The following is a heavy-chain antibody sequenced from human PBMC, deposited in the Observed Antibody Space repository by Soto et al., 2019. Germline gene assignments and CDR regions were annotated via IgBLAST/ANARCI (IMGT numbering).Heavy chain of an antibody. Sequence: GGSLRLSCAASGFTFSSYGVHWVRQAPGKGLEWVAVIWYDGSNKYYADSVKGRFTISRDNSKNTLYLQMNSLRAEDTAVYYCARGFGELIYYYYYGMDVWGKGTTVTVSS. CDR3: ARGFGELIYYYYYGMDV. D-gene: IGHD3-10*01. CDR1: GFTFSSYG. V-gene: IGHV3-33*01. CDR2: IWYDGSNK. J-gene: IGHJ6*04.